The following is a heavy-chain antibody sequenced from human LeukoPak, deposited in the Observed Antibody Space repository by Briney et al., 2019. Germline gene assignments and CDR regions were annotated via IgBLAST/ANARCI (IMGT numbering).Heavy chain of an antibody. D-gene: IGHD1-26*01. CDR3: ARDIRSGSYAHYYYYYGMDV. CDR1: GFTFSSYA. Sequence: PGGSLRLSCAASGFTFSSYAMSWVRQAPGKGLEWVSAISGSGGSTYYADSVKGRFTISRDNAKNSLYLQMNSLRAEDTAVYYCARDIRSGSYAHYYYYYGMDVWGQGTTVTVSS. J-gene: IGHJ6*02. V-gene: IGHV3-23*01. CDR2: ISGSGGST.